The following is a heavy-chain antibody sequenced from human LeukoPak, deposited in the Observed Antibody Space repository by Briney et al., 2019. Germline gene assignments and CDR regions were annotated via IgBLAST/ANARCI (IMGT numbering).Heavy chain of an antibody. Sequence: GGSLRLSCAASGFTFDDYAMHWVRQAPGKGLEWVSGISWNSGSIGYADSVKGRFTISRDNSKNTLYLQMNNLRVEDTAVYYCARDRTAADPWGQGTLVTVSS. CDR1: GFTFDDYA. V-gene: IGHV3-9*01. CDR3: ARDRTAADP. CDR2: ISWNSGSI. D-gene: IGHD6-13*01. J-gene: IGHJ5*02.